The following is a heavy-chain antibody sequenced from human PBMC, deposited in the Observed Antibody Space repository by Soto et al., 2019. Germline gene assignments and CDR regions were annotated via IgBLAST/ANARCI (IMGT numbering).Heavy chain of an antibody. CDR2: ISGSGGST. V-gene: IGHV3-23*01. D-gene: IGHD3-3*01. CDR1: GFTFSSYA. CDR3: AKDARRFLEWLSLGTYYYYGMDV. Sequence: GSLRLSCAASGFTFSSYAMSWVRQAPGKGLEWVSAISGSGGSTYYADSVKGRFTISRDNSKNTLYLQMNSLRAEDTAVYYCAKDARRFLEWLSLGTYYYYGMDVWGQGTTVTVSS. J-gene: IGHJ6*02.